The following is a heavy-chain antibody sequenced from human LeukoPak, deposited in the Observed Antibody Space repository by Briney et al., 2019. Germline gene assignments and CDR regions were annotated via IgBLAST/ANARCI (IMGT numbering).Heavy chain of an antibody. D-gene: IGHD3-9*01. CDR2: IKQDGSEQ. CDR3: ARELFCDI. V-gene: IGHV3-7*01. CDR1: GFTLSTYW. J-gene: IGHJ3*02. Sequence: GGSLRLSCSASGFTLSTYWMSWVRQAPGKGLEWVANIKQDGSEQYYADSVKGRFTISRDNAKNSLYLQMNSLRAEDTAVYYCARELFCDIWGQGTMVTVSS.